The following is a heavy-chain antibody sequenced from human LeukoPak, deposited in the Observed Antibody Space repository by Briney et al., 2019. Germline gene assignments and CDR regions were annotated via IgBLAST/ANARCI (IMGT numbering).Heavy chain of an antibody. D-gene: IGHD6-13*01. CDR3: ARAEATGRVDY. CDR2: INQDGSAE. V-gene: IGHV3-7*01. CDR1: GFTFNNFR. J-gene: IGHJ4*02. Sequence: GGSLRLSCAASGFTFNNFRMSWVRQAPGKGLEWVANINQDGSAEYYVDSVKGRFTISRDNAKNSLYLQMNSLRAEDTAVYYCARAEATGRVDYWGQGTLVTVSS.